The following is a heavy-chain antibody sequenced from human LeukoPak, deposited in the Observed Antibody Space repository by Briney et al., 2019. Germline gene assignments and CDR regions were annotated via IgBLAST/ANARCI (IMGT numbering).Heavy chain of an antibody. V-gene: IGHV3-33*01. CDR3: ARGQQWLVPAYVDY. Sequence: PGGSLRLSCVVSGFTFSSYGMHWVRQAPGKGLEWVAVIWYDGSNKYYADSVKGRFTISRDNSKNTLYLQMNSLRAEDTAVYYCARGQQWLVPAYVDYWGQGTLVIVSS. CDR1: GFTFSSYG. CDR2: IWYDGSNK. D-gene: IGHD6-19*01. J-gene: IGHJ4*02.